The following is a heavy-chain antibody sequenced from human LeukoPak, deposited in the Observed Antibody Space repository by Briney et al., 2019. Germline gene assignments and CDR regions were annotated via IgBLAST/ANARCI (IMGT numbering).Heavy chain of an antibody. J-gene: IGHJ6*03. CDR3: ASRLTIAAAGSHYYYYYMDV. CDR2: INHSGST. V-gene: IGHV4-34*01. Sequence: SETLSLTCAVYGGSFSGYYWSWIRQPPGKGLEWIGEINHSGSTNYNPSLKSRVTISVDTSKNQFSLKLSSVTAADTAVYYCASRLTIAAAGSHYYYYYMDVWDKGTTVTVSS. CDR1: GGSFSGYY. D-gene: IGHD6-13*01.